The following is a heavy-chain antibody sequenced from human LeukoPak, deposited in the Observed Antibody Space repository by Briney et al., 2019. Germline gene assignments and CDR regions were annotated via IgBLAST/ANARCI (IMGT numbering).Heavy chain of an antibody. CDR2: ISGSGGST. V-gene: IGHV3-23*01. Sequence: HSGGSLRLSCAASGFTFSSYAMSWVRQAPGKGLEWVSAISGSGGSTYYADSVKGRFTISRDNAKNSLYLQMNSLRAEDTAVYYCAREGSLWPRMYYFDYWGQGTLVTVSS. CDR1: GFTFSSYA. J-gene: IGHJ4*02. CDR3: AREGSLWPRMYYFDY. D-gene: IGHD1-26*01.